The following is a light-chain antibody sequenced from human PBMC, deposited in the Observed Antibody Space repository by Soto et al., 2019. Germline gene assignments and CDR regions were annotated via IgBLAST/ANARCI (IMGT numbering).Light chain of an antibody. V-gene: IGLV2-14*01. CDR3: SAFTRTNNWV. CDR2: GVS. J-gene: IGLJ3*02. CDR1: STDVGGYNY. Sequence: QSALTQPASVSGSPGQSITISCTGTSTDVGGYNYVSWYQQHPGKAPKLLIYGVSNRPSGVSNRFSGSKSGNTASLTISGLQTEDEADYYCSAFTRTNNWVFGGGTKVTVL.